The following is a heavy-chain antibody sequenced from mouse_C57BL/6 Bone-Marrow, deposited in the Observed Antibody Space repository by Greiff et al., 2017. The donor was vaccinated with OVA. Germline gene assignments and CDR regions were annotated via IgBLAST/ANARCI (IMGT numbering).Heavy chain of an antibody. CDR3: AGGTWKNYFDY. J-gene: IGHJ2*01. V-gene: IGHV1-26*01. CDR1: GYTFTDYY. D-gene: IGHD5-1*01. CDR2: INPNNGGT. Sequence: VQLQQSGPELVKPGASVKISCKASGYTFTDYYMNWVKQSHGKSLEWIGDINPNNGGTSYNQKFKGKATLTVDKSSSTAYMELRSLTSEDSAVYYCAGGTWKNYFDYWGQGTTLTVSS.